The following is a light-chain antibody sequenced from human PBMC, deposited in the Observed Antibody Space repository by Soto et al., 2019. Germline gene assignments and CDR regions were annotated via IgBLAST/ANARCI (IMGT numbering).Light chain of an antibody. V-gene: IGKV1-5*03. Sequence: DIQMTQSPSTLSAPVGDRVTITCRASQSFSSWLAWYQQKPGKAPKLLIYKASTLESGVPSRFSGSGSGTEFTLTISSLQPDDFATYYCQQYISFPYTFGQGTKLEIK. J-gene: IGKJ2*01. CDR2: KAS. CDR3: QQYISFPYT. CDR1: QSFSSW.